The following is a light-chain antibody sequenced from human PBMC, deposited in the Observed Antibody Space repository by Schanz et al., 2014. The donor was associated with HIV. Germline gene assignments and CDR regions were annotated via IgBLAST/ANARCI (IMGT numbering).Light chain of an antibody. CDR2: WAS. CDR1: QSVLYSSNNKNY. V-gene: IGKV4-1*01. CDR3: QQFRTIPLA. Sequence: DIVMTQSPDSLAVSLGERATINCKSSQSVLYSSNNKNYLAWYQQKPGQPPKLLIYWASTRESGVPDRFSGSGSATDFTLTISSLQAEDVAVYYCQQFRTIPLAFGGGTRVEIK. J-gene: IGKJ4*01.